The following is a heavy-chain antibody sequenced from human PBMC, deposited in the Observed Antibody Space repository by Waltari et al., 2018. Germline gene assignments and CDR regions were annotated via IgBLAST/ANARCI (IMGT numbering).Heavy chain of an antibody. Sequence: VSCKASGGTFSSYAISWVRQAPGQGLEWMGGIIPIFGTANYAQKFQGRVTITTDESTSTAYMELSSLRSEDTAVYYCASRYCSSTSCYYFDYWGQGTLVTVSS. CDR3: ASRYCSSTSCYYFDY. J-gene: IGHJ4*02. D-gene: IGHD2-2*01. CDR1: GGTFSSYA. CDR2: IIPIFGTA. V-gene: IGHV1-69*05.